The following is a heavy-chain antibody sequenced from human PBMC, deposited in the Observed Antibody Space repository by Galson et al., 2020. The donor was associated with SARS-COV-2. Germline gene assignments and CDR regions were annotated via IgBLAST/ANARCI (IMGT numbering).Heavy chain of an antibody. V-gene: IGHV5-51*01. J-gene: IGHJ5*02. CDR3: ARHPVPAAISPLVWFDP. Sequence: GESLKISCKGSGYSFTSYWIGWVRQMPGKGLEWMGIIYPGDSDTRYSPSFQGQVTISADKSISTAYLQWSSLKASDTAMYYCARHPVPAAISPLVWFDPWGQGTLVTVSS. CDR2: IYPGDSDT. CDR1: GYSFTSYW. D-gene: IGHD2-2*01.